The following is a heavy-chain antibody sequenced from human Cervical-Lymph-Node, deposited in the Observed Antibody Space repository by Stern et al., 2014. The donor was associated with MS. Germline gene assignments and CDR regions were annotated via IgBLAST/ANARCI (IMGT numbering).Heavy chain of an antibody. D-gene: IGHD5-18*01. CDR1: GLIFSDHY. V-gene: IGHV3-72*01. CDR3: ARIGYSDPDFDY. CDR2: IRIKRNHYTT. Sequence: VQLGESGGGLVQPGGSLRLSCAASGLIFSDHYMDWVRQAPGKGLEWVGRIRIKRNHYTTESATSVKGRFTISRDDSKSSLYLQLNSLKTEDTAVYYCARIGYSDPDFDYWGQGTLVTVSP. J-gene: IGHJ4*02.